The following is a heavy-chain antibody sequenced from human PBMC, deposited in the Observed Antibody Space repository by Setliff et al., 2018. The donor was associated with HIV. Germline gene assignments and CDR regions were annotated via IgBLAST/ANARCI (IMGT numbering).Heavy chain of an antibody. CDR2: IFPDFGTA. Sequence: ASVKVSCKASGGTFSKSAITWVRQAPGQGFEWLGRIFPDFGTANYAPQFRDRVTISADKFTSTAYMELGSLGFDDTAVYFCARTRSGGSSVYYYYYMDVWGQGTAVTVSS. V-gene: IGHV1-69*06. CDR1: GGTFSKSA. J-gene: IGHJ6*03. CDR3: ARTRSGGSSVYYYYYMDV. D-gene: IGHD2-15*01.